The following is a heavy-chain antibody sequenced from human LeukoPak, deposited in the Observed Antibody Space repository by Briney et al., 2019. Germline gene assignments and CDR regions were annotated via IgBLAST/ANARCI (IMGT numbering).Heavy chain of an antibody. CDR1: GDSMNDYY. CDR2: MFYGGTT. CDR3: ARRYCSGGSCLTP. J-gene: IGHJ5*02. V-gene: IGHV4-59*12. D-gene: IGHD2-15*01. Sequence: PSETLSLTCTVSGDSMNDYYWSWIRQPPGKRLEWIGYMFYGGTTSINPTLRSRVTISVDTSKNQFSLKLSSVTAADTAVYYCARRYCSGGSCLTPWGQGTLVTVSS.